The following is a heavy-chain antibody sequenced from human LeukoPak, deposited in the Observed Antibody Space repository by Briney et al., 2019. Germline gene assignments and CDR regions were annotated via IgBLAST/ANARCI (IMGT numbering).Heavy chain of an antibody. D-gene: IGHD3-10*01. V-gene: IGHV4-61*01. CDR3: ARSQNYYGSGDY. CDR2: IYYTGST. CDR1: GDSVSSGNYY. J-gene: IGHJ4*02. Sequence: PSETLSLTCTVSGDSVSSGNYYWSWLRQPPGKALEWIGYIYYTGSTYYNPSLEGRVTISVDTSRNQFSVKLSSVTAADTAVYYCARSQNYYGSGDYWSQGTLVTVSS.